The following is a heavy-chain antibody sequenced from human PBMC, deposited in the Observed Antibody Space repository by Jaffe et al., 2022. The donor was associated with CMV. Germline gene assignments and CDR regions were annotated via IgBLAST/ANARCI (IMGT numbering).Heavy chain of an antibody. CDR2: ISSGGSS. Sequence: QVQLQQSDLRLVRPSETLSLTCSVSGGSIRGSGYYWDWIRQSPGRGLEWIGGISSGGSSFYSPSLTGRLNIYIDTSNNQFSLGLTSVTTADAGVYYCARRAPSGILTGYLAWGPKEKKKTFYFDSWGQGSLVTVSS. D-gene: IGHD3-9*01. J-gene: IGHJ4*02. CDR3: ARRAPSGILTGYLAWGPKEKKKTFYFDS. V-gene: IGHV4-39*01. CDR1: GGSIRGSGYY.